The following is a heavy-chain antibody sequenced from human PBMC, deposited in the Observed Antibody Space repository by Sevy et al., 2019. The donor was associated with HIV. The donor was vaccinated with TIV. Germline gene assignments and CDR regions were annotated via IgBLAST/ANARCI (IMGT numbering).Heavy chain of an antibody. CDR3: AGDARGDAAPPDY. CDR1: GFNFSTYA. D-gene: IGHD3-16*01. Sequence: GGSLSLSCSVSGFNFSTYALNWVRQPPGKGLEWVAVISSDVIRKYYGASVRGRFAFSRANSNKTLALQMNSLRIEATAVYYCAGDARGDAAPPDYWGQGTLVTVSS. J-gene: IGHJ4*02. CDR2: ISSDVIRK. V-gene: IGHV3-30*09.